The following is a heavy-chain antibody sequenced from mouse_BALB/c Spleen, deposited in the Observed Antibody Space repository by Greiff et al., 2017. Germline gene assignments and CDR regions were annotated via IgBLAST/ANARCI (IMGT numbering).Heavy chain of an antibody. Sequence: SGAELVRPGTSMKISCKASGYTFTNYWLGWVKQRPGHGLEWIGDIYPGGGYTNYNEKFKGKATLTADTSSSTAYMQLSSLTSEDSAVYFCARDYYGSSPYAMDYWGQGTSVTVSS. CDR1: GYTFTNYW. CDR3: ARDYYGSSPYAMDY. V-gene: IGHV1-63*02. CDR2: IYPGGGYT. D-gene: IGHD1-1*01. J-gene: IGHJ4*01.